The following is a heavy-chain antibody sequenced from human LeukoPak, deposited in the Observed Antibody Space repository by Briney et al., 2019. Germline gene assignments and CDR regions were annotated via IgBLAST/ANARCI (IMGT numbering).Heavy chain of an antibody. Sequence: GESLKISCKGSGYSFTSYWIGWVRQMPGKGLEWMGIIYPGDSDTRYSPSFQGQVTISADKSISTAYLQWSSLKASDTAMYCCARSPFVDYYDSSDFLHWFDPWGQGTLVTVSS. J-gene: IGHJ5*02. CDR1: GYSFTSYW. D-gene: IGHD3-22*01. CDR3: ARSPFVDYYDSSDFLHWFDP. CDR2: IYPGDSDT. V-gene: IGHV5-51*01.